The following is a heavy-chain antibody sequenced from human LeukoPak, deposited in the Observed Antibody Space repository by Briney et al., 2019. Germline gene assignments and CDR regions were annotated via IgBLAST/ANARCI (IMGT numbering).Heavy chain of an antibody. CDR1: GFTFSSYW. CDR3: AGSGYSYGYTDY. V-gene: IGHV3-74*01. Sequence: GGSLRLSCAASGFTFSSYWLHWVRQAPGKGLVWVSRINSDGSSTSYADPVKGRFTISRDNAKNTLYLQMNSLRAEDTAVYYCAGSGYSYGYTDYWGQGTLVTVSS. D-gene: IGHD5-18*01. CDR2: INSDGSST. J-gene: IGHJ4*02.